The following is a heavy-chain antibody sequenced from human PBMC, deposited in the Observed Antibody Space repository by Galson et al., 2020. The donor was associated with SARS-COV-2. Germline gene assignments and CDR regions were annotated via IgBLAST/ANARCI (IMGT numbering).Heavy chain of an antibody. CDR2: IYSGGGT. CDR1: GFTVSNNY. V-gene: IGHV3-66*02. D-gene: IGHD1-26*01. Sequence: GGSLRLSCAASGFTVSNNYMNWVRKAPGKGLEWVSVIYSGGGTYYADSVKGRFTISRDNSKNTLYLQMNSLRAEDTAVYYWAREGIVGAIELTHWGQGILVTVSS. CDR3: AREGIVGAIELTH. J-gene: IGHJ4*02.